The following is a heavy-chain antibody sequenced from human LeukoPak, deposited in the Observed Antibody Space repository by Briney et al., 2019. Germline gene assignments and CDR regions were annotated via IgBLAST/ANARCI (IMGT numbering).Heavy chain of an antibody. CDR2: IYYSGST. V-gene: IGHV4-59*01. D-gene: IGHD3-16*01. CDR3: ARGVDYVLRFDP. CDR1: GGSISSYY. J-gene: IGHJ5*02. Sequence: SETLSLTCTVSGGSISSYYWSWIRQPPGKGLEWIGYIYYSGSTNYNPSLKSRVTISADTSKNQFSLKLSSVTAADTAVYYCARGVDYVLRFDPWGQGTLVTVSS.